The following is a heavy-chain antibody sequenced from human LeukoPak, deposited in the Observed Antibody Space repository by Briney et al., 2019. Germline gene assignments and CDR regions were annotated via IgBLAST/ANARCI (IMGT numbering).Heavy chain of an antibody. D-gene: IGHD5-24*01. CDR3: AGWLQLNAFDI. J-gene: IGHJ3*02. CDR1: GYSFTTHY. CDR2: SNPDNVNT. V-gene: IGHV1-2*06. Sequence: ASVKVSCRASGYSFTTHYIHWIRQAPGQGLEWMGHSNPDNVNTKYAPKFQGRVTMTRDTSIATVYMELSSLTSDDTAVYYCAGWLQLNAFDIWGQGTMVTVSS.